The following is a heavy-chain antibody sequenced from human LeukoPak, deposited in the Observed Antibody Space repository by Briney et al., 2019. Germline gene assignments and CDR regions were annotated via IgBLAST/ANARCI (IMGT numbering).Heavy chain of an antibody. CDR3: AKGDNYKPLYFDN. J-gene: IGHJ4*02. CDR2: IWYDRGKK. D-gene: IGHD1-20*01. Sequence: GGSLRLSCAASGSRFSDYGMHWVRQAPGKGLEWVAVIWYDRGKKFYADSVEGRFTISSDNSKNTLFLQMNSLRDEDTAVYYCAKGDNYKPLYFDNWGQGSLVTVSA. CDR1: GSRFSDYG. V-gene: IGHV3-33*06.